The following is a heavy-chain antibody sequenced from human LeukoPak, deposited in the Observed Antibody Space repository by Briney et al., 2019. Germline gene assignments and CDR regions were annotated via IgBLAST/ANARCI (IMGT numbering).Heavy chain of an antibody. J-gene: IGHJ4*02. CDR3: ARQSTPHGNFDY. Sequence: PGGSLRLSCAPSGFTLTNYAMHWVRQPAGEGLEWVSALGTAGDTFYPGSVKGRFSISRDNAKKSLFLQMNSLRVEDTAIYYCARQSTPHGNFDYWGQGTLVTVSS. D-gene: IGHD5-24*01. CDR1: GFTLTNYA. CDR2: LGTAGDT. V-gene: IGHV3-13*01.